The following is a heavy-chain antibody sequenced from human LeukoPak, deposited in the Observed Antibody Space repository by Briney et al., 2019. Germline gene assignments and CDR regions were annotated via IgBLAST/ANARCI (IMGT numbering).Heavy chain of an antibody. CDR3: ARDLYDFWSGYRPGMDV. J-gene: IGHJ6*02. CDR2: IYYSGST. D-gene: IGHD3-3*01. CDR1: GGSISSSSYY. Sequence: SETLSLTCTVSGGSISSSSYYWGWIRQPPGKGLEWIGSIYYSGSTYYNPSLKSRVTISVDTSKNQFSLKLSSVTAADTAVYYCARDLYDFWSGYRPGMDVWGQGTTVTVSS. V-gene: IGHV4-39*02.